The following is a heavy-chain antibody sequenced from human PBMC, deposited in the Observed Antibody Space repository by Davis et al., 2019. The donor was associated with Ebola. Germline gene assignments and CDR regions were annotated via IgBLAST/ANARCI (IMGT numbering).Heavy chain of an antibody. CDR2: INPWNGNT. Sequence: ASVKVSCKASGGTFSNYAISWVRQAPGQGLEWLGWINPWNGNTKYSQRLLGRVSMTTDTSTSTAYMDLRSLTSDDTATYYCARSQWTIDYWGQGTLVTVSS. CDR1: GGTFSNYA. D-gene: IGHD3/OR15-3a*01. J-gene: IGHJ4*02. V-gene: IGHV1-18*01. CDR3: ARSQWTIDY.